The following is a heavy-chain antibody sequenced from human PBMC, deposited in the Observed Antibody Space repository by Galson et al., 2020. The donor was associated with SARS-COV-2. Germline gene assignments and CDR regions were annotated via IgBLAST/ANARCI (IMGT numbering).Heavy chain of an antibody. CDR2: ISAYNGNT. CDR3: AREGGYYYDSSGLLDY. Sequence: ASVKVSYKASGYTFPSYGISWVRQAPGQGLEWMGWISAYNGNTNYAQKLQGRVTMTTDTSTSTAYMALRSLRSDDTAVYYCAREGGYYYDSSGLLDYWGQGTLVTVSS. V-gene: IGHV1-18*04. J-gene: IGHJ4*02. D-gene: IGHD3-22*01. CDR1: GYTFPSYG.